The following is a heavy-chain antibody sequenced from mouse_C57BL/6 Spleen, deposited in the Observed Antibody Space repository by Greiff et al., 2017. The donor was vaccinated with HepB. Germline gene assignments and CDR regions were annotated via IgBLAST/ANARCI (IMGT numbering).Heavy chain of an antibody. CDR1: GFSFNTYA. CDR2: IRSKSNNYAT. V-gene: IGHV10-1*01. CDR3: VRHWDGYFDY. J-gene: IGHJ2*01. Sequence: EVHLVESGGGLVQPKGSLKLSCAASGFSFNTYAMNWVRQAPGKGLEWVARIRSKSNNYATYYADSVKDRFTISRDDSESMLYLQMNNLKTEDTAMYYCVRHWDGYFDYWGQGTTLTVSS. D-gene: IGHD4-1*01.